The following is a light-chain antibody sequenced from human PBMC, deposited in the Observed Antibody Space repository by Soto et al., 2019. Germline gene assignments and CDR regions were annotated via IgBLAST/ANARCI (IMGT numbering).Light chain of an antibody. CDR1: QSISSY. CDR3: QHSYSTRWT. Sequence: DIQMTQSPSSLSASVGDRVTITCRASQSISSYLNWYQQKPGKAPKLLIYAASSLQSGVPSRFSGIGSETDFTLTISSLQPEDFATYYCQHSYSTRWTFGQGTKVEIK. V-gene: IGKV1-39*01. J-gene: IGKJ1*01. CDR2: AAS.